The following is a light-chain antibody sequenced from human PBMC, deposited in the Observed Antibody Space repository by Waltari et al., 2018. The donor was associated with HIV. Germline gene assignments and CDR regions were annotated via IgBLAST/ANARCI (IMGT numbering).Light chain of an antibody. CDR1: ALPKHH. J-gene: IGLJ2*01. Sequence: SSELTQHPSVSVSPGRTSRHTSSADALPKHHAYRYQQKPGHAPVLVIYKDSERPSGIPERFSGSSSGTTVTLTISGVQAEDEADYDCQSADSSTTYVVFGGGTKLTVL. V-gene: IGLV3-25*03. CDR3: QSADSSTTYVV. CDR2: KDS.